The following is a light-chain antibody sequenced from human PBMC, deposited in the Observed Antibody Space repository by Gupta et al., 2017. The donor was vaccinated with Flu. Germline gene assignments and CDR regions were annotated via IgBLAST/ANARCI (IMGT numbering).Light chain of an antibody. CDR1: QSTSSSF. Sequence: TLSLSPGERATRSCKASQSTSSSFLVWYQQKPGQSPRLLIYSASNRATGIPDRFSGSGSGTDFTLTISRLEPEDFAVYYCQQYATSPWTFGQGTKVEIK. J-gene: IGKJ1*01. V-gene: IGKV3-20*01. CDR2: SAS. CDR3: QQYATSPWT.